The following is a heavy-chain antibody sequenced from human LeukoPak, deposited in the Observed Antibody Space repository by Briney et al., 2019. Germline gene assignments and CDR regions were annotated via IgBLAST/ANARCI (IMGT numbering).Heavy chain of an antibody. V-gene: IGHV3-23*01. CDR2: ISGSGSST. Sequence: GGSLRLSCAASGFTFSSYAMSWVRQAPGKGLEWVSAISGSGSSTYYADSVEGRFTISRDNSKSTLYLQMNSLRAEDTAVYYCAKPSLIVGATVGFDYWGQGTLVTVSS. D-gene: IGHD1-26*01. CDR1: GFTFSSYA. CDR3: AKPSLIVGATVGFDY. J-gene: IGHJ4*02.